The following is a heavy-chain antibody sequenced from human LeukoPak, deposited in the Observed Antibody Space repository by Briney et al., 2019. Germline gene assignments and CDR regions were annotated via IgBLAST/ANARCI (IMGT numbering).Heavy chain of an antibody. CDR2: IYYSGST. Sequence: SETLSLTCTVSGGSISSSGYYWGWIRQPPGKGLEWIASIYYSGSTYYNPSLKSRVTISVDTSKNQLSPKLSSLTAADTAVYYCARHEYSGSYYGLSWFDPWGQGTLVTVSS. D-gene: IGHD1-26*01. J-gene: IGHJ5*02. CDR1: GGSISSSGYY. V-gene: IGHV4-39*01. CDR3: ARHEYSGSYYGLSWFDP.